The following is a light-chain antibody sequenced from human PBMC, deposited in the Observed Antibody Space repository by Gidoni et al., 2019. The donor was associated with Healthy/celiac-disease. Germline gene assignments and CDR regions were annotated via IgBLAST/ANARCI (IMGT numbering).Light chain of an antibody. CDR3: QQYNNWPYT. Sequence: EIVMTQSPATLSVSPGERATLSCRASQSVSSNLAWYQQKPGQAPRLLIYGASTRATGIPARFSGSGSGTELTLTISSLQSEDFAVYYCQQYNNWPYTFGQGDQAGDQT. J-gene: IGKJ2*01. V-gene: IGKV3-15*01. CDR1: QSVSSN. CDR2: GAS.